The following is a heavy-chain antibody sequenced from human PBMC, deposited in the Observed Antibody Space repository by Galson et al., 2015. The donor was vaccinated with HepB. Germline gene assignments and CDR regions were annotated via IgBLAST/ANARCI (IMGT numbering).Heavy chain of an antibody. CDR2: ISAYNGNT. D-gene: IGHD3-22*01. V-gene: IGHV1-18*01. Sequence: SVKVSCKASGYTFTSYGISWVRQAPGQGLEWMGWISAYNGNTNYAQKLQGRVTMTTDTSTSTAYVELRSLRSDDTAVYYCASFSSGYSYGAFDIWGQGTMVTVSS. CDR3: ASFSSGYSYGAFDI. CDR1: GYTFTSYG. J-gene: IGHJ3*02.